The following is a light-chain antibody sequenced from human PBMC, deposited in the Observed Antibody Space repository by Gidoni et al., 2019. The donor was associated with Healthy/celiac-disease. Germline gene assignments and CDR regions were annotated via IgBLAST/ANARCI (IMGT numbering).Light chain of an antibody. CDR2: DAS. J-gene: IGKJ5*01. V-gene: IGKV3-11*01. CDR1: QSVSSY. Sequence: DIVLTQSPATLSLSPGERATLSCRDSQSVSSYLAWYQQKPGQSPRLLIYDASNRANGIPARFSGSGSGTDFTLTISSLEPEDFAVYYCQQRSNWPPITFXQXTRLEIK. CDR3: QQRSNWPPIT.